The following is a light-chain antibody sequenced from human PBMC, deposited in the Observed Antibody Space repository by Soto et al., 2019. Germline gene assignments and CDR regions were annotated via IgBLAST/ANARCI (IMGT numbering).Light chain of an antibody. CDR2: DVS. V-gene: IGLV2-14*03. J-gene: IGLJ1*01. Sequence: QSALTQPASVSGSPGQSVTISCTGTNSDVGGYNYVSWYQQHPGKAPKLMIYDVSNRPSGVSNRFSGSKSGNTAFLAISGLQADDDGDYYCSSYTSSCTPYVFGSGTKLTVL. CDR3: SSYTSSCTPYV. CDR1: NSDVGGYNY.